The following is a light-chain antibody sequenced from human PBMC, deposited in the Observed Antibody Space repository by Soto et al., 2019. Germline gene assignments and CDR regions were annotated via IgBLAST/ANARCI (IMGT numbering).Light chain of an antibody. CDR2: AAS. V-gene: IGKV1D-12*01. J-gene: IGKJ1*01. Sequence: DIQMTQSPSSVSASVGDRVTITCRASQGISSWLARYQQKPGKAPKLLIYAASSLQSGVPSRFSGSGSGTDFTLTISSLQPEDFATYYCQQANSFPLWTFGQGTKVEIK. CDR1: QGISSW. CDR3: QQANSFPLWT.